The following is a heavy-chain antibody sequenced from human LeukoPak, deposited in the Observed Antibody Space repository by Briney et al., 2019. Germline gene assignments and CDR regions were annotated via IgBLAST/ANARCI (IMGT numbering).Heavy chain of an antibody. CDR3: ARDWGYGKGEYFQH. Sequence: PSETLSLTCAVFGGSIRSTSYSWGWIRQPPGKGLEWIGYIYYSGSTYYNPSLKSRVTISVDTSKNQFSLKLSSVTAADTAVYYCARDWGYGKGEYFQHWGQGTLVTVSS. CDR2: IYYSGST. J-gene: IGHJ1*01. CDR1: GGSIRSTSYS. D-gene: IGHD5-18*01. V-gene: IGHV4-30-4*08.